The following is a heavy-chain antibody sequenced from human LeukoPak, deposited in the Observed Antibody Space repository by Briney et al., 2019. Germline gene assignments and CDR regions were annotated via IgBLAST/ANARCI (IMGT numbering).Heavy chain of an antibody. CDR3: ARRLTQYDCFDP. D-gene: IGHD2-2*01. CDR1: GDSLSSNSVT. CDR2: TYYRSTWYN. Sequence: SQTLSLTCALSGDSLSSNSVTWNWVRQSPSRGLEWLGRTYYRSTWYNDYAVSVRGRITVNPDTSKNQFYLHLNSVTPEDTAVYYCARRLTQYDCFDPWGQGILVTVSS. V-gene: IGHV6-1*01. J-gene: IGHJ5*02.